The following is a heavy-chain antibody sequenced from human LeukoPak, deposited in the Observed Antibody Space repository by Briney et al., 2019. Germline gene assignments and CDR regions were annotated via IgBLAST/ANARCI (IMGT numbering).Heavy chain of an antibody. D-gene: IGHD3-10*01. V-gene: IGHV3-48*03. CDR1: GFTFSTYE. CDR3: ARDSSYYGSGSFSD. Sequence: PGGSLRLSCAASGFTFSTYEMNWVRQAPGKGLEWVSYISRSGSTIYYADSVKGRFTISRDNAKNSLYLQMNSLRAEDTAVYYCARDSSYYGSGSFSDWGQGTLVTVSS. CDR2: ISRSGSTI. J-gene: IGHJ4*02.